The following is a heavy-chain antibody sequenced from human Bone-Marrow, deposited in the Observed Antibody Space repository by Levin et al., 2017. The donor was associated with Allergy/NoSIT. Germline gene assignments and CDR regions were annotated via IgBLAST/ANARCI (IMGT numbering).Heavy chain of an antibody. D-gene: IGHD2-8*02. CDR1: GFTFSSYA. J-gene: IGHJ4*02. CDR3: VRSGFYCTRECQSHFSQ. CDR2: ISYDGNNN. Sequence: AGGSLRLSCAASGFTFSSYAFHWVRQAPGKGLEWVAYISYDGNNNLYADSVKGRFSISRDNSKDTLFLQMTSLRAEDAALYYCVRSGFYCTRECQSHFSQWGQGTLVTVSS. V-gene: IGHV3-30-3*01.